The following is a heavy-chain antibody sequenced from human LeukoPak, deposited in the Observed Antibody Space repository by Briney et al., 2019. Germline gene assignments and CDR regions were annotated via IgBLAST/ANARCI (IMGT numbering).Heavy chain of an antibody. Sequence: SVKVSCKASGGTFSSYAISWVRQAPGQGLEWMGGIIPIFGTANYAQKFQGRVTITADESTSTAYMELRSLRSDDTAVYYCARDSITIFGVVQPLDYWGQGTLVTVSS. D-gene: IGHD3-3*01. CDR1: GGTFSSYA. V-gene: IGHV1-69*13. J-gene: IGHJ4*02. CDR3: ARDSITIFGVVQPLDY. CDR2: IIPIFGTA.